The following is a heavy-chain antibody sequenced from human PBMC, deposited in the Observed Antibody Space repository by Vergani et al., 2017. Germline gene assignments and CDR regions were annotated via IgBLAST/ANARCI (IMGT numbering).Heavy chain of an antibody. V-gene: IGHV1-2*02. Sequence: QVQLVQSGAEVKKPGASVKVSCKASGYAFTGYYMHWVRQAPGQGLEWMGWINPNSGGTNYAQKFQGRVTMTRDTSISTAYMELSRLGSDDTAVYYCARGSYYDSSGYPREDYWGQGTLVTVSS. D-gene: IGHD3-22*01. CDR1: GYAFTGYY. CDR3: ARGSYYDSSGYPREDY. CDR2: INPNSGGT. J-gene: IGHJ4*02.